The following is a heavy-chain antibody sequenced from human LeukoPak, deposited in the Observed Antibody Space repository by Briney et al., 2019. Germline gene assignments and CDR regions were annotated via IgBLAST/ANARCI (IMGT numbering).Heavy chain of an antibody. CDR3: AIRLFIAAAGTVDY. Sequence: SVKVSCKASGGAFSSYAISWVRQAPGQGLEWMGRIIPIFGTANYAQKFQGRVTITTDESTSTAYMELSSLRSEDTAVYYCAIRLFIAAAGTVDYWGQGTLVTVSS. CDR1: GGAFSSYA. CDR2: IIPIFGTA. D-gene: IGHD6-13*01. V-gene: IGHV1-69*05. J-gene: IGHJ4*02.